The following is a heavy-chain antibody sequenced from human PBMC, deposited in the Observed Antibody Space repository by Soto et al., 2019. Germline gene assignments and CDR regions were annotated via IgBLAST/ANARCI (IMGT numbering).Heavy chain of an antibody. CDR1: GGTFSSYT. J-gene: IGHJ4*02. CDR3: ANRGYSYGFVIY. D-gene: IGHD5-18*01. Sequence: QVQLVQSGAEVKKPGSSVKVSCKASGGTFSSYTFSWVRQAPGQGLEWMGRIIPMLGIANYAQKFQGRVTITADKSPSTAYMELSSLRSEYTAVYYCANRGYSYGFVIYWGQGTLVTVSS. CDR2: IIPMLGIA. V-gene: IGHV1-69*02.